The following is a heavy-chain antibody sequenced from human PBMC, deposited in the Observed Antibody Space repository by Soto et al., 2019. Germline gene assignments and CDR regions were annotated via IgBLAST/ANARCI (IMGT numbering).Heavy chain of an antibody. J-gene: IGHJ4*02. CDR1: GFTFSSHA. CDR3: ANDHAGSGHYSGSHFDY. Sequence: GGSLRLSCAASGFTFSSHAMTWVRQAPGKGLAWVSAISGSGDNTHYADSVKGRFTISRDYSKNTLYLQMNSLRAEDTAIYYCANDHAGSGHYSGSHFDYCGQRPLVTVSS. V-gene: IGHV3-23*01. D-gene: IGHD3-22*01. CDR2: ISGSGDNT.